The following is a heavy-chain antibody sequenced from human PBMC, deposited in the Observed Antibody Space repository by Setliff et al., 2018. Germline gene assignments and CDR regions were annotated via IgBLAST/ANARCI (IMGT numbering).Heavy chain of an antibody. Sequence: SGGSLRLSCAASGFTFSNYGMTWVRQAPGKGLEWVSSTTGSGGDRDYADSVKGRFTISRDNSKNTLYLQMNSLRLEDTARYYCAKGKGPQPRPSLDYWGQGTRVTVSS. CDR3: AKGKGPQPRPSLDY. J-gene: IGHJ4*02. V-gene: IGHV3-23*01. CDR1: GFTFSNYG. CDR2: TTGSGGDR.